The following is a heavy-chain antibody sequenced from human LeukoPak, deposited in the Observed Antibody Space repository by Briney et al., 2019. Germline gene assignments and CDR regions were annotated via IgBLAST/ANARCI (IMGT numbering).Heavy chain of an antibody. V-gene: IGHV3-7*03. CDR2: IKEDGNEE. D-gene: IGHD2-21*02. CDR3: ARDSVTGGRYSRFDS. CDR1: GFSFSTYT. Sequence: GGSLRLSCAASGFSFSTYTMNWVRQAPGKGLEWVANIKEDGNEENYVDSVRGRFTISRDSAKNSLYLQMNSLRAEDTAVYYCARDSVTGGRYSRFDSWGQGTLVTVSS. J-gene: IGHJ4*02.